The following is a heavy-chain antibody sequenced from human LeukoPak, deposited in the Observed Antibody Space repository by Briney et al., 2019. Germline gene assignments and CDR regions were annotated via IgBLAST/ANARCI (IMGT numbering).Heavy chain of an antibody. CDR3: AKVLRFPNAFDI. CDR1: GFTFSNDA. Sequence: PGGSLRLSCAASGFTFSNDAMTWVRQAPGKGLEWVAFIRYGGSNKYYADSVKGRFTISRDNSKNTLYLQMNSLRAEDTAVYYCAKVLRFPNAFDIWGQGTMVTVSS. CDR2: IRYGGSNK. J-gene: IGHJ3*02. V-gene: IGHV3-30*02. D-gene: IGHD3-3*01.